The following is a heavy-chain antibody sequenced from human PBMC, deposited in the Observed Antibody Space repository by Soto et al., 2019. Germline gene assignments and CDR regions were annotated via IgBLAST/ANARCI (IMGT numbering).Heavy chain of an antibody. J-gene: IGHJ4*02. Sequence: SETLSLTCSVSGGSMSEYFWSWIRQSPGKGLEWIGYIYYLGSTDYNPSLKGRVTISVDTSKSELSLRRTSVTAADTAVYYCARDGYDGSGSPYPAYWGPGTQVTAPQ. D-gene: IGHD3-10*01. CDR1: GGSMSEYF. CDR3: ARDGYDGSGSPYPAY. CDR2: IYYLGST. V-gene: IGHV4-59*01.